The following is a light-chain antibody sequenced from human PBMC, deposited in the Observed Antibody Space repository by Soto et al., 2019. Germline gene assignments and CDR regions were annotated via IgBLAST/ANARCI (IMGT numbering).Light chain of an antibody. J-gene: IGKJ1*01. CDR1: QSISSW. CDR3: QQYYSYPWT. V-gene: IGKV1-5*03. Sequence: DIQMTQSPSTLSASVGDRVTITCRASQSISSWLAWYQQKPGKAPKGLIYKASTLESGAPSRFSGSGSGTEFTLTISSLQPDDFATYYCQQYYSYPWTFGQVTKVEPK. CDR2: KAS.